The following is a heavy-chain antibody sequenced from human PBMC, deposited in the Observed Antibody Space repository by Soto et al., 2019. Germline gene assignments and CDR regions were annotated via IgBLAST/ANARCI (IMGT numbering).Heavy chain of an antibody. CDR3: ARSLYYYYYGMDV. CDR1: GGSFSGYY. V-gene: IGHV4-34*01. CDR2: INHSGST. Sequence: SETLSLTCAVYGGSFSGYYWSWIRQPPGKGLEWIGEINHSGSTNYNPSLKSRVTISVDTSKNQFSLKLSSVTAADTAVYYCARSLYYYYYGMDVWGQGTTVTVSS. J-gene: IGHJ6*02.